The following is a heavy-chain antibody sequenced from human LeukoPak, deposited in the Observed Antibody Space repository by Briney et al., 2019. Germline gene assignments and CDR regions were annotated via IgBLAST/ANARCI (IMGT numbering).Heavy chain of an antibody. D-gene: IGHD6-13*01. CDR1: GFTFSSYA. Sequence: GGSLRLSCAASGFTFSSYAMHWVRQAPGKGLEWVALIGSDGNKKYYADSVKGRFSISRDNSNNTLYLQMNSLGVEDTAMYYCARGRYSSSWKDYWGQGTLVTVSS. CDR2: IGSDGNKK. CDR3: ARGRYSSSWKDY. V-gene: IGHV3-33*01. J-gene: IGHJ4*02.